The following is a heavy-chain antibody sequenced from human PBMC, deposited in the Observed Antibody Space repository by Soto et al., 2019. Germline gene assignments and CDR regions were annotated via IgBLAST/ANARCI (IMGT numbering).Heavy chain of an antibody. CDR1: GGSISSYY. J-gene: IGHJ3*02. Sequence: SETLSLTCTVSGGSISSYYWSWIRQPPGKGLEWIGYIYYSGSTNYNPSLKSRVTILVDTSKNQFSLKLSSVTAADTAVYYCARVWGGAFDIWGQGTMVTVSS. V-gene: IGHV4-59*01. CDR2: IYYSGST. CDR3: ARVWGGAFDI. D-gene: IGHD3-10*01.